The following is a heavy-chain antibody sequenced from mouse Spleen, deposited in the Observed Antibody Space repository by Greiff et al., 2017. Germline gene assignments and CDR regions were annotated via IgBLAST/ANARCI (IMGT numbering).Heavy chain of an antibody. CDR3: AREGGTRAMDY. Sequence: EVKVVESGGGLVKPGGSLKLSCAASGFTFSSYAMSWVRQTPEKRLEWVATISSGGSYTYYPDSVKGRFTISRDNAKNTLYLQMSSLRSEDTAMYYCAREGGTRAMDYWGQGTSVTVSS. V-gene: IGHV5-9-1*01. D-gene: IGHD4-1*01. CDR1: GFTFSSYA. CDR2: ISSGGSYT. J-gene: IGHJ4*01.